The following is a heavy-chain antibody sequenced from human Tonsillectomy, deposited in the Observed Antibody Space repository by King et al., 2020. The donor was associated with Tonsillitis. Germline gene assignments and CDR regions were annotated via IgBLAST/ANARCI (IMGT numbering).Heavy chain of an antibody. CDR3: ARMLVDSSGYYLWAFDI. CDR1: GFSLSVSGMC. CDR2: IDWDDDK. V-gene: IGHV2-70*01. D-gene: IGHD3-22*01. Sequence: TLKESGPALVKPTQTLTLTCSFSGFSLSVSGMCVSWIRQPPGRALEWLALIDWDDDKYYSTSLKSRLPISKDTSKNQVVLTMTNMDPVDTATYYCARMLVDSSGYYLWAFDIWGQGTLVTVSS. J-gene: IGHJ3*02.